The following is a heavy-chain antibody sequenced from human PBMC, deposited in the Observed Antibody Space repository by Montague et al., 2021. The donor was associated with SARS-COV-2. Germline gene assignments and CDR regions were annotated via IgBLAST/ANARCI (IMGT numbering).Heavy chain of an antibody. V-gene: IGHV3-15*01. CDR1: GFSFKDAW. D-gene: IGHD2-21*01. J-gene: IGHJ6*02. CDR2: IKKKSDGGTT. CDR3: TTDRFTLKYKVVLIATWSYQYHGPDV. Sequence: SLRLSCAGSGFSFKDAWMSWVRQAPGKGLEWVGRIKKKSDGGTTDYAAPVKGRFTILRDDSRNTLYLQMNSLKTEDTAIYYCTTDRFTLKYKVVLIATWSYQYHGPDVWGQGTTVTVSS.